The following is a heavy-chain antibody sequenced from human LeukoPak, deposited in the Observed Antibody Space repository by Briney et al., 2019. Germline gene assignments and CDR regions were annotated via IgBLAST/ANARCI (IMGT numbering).Heavy chain of an antibody. D-gene: IGHD2-2*01. Sequence: PSETLSLTCTVSGGSISSSSYYWGWIRQPPGKGLEWIGEINHSGSTNYNPSLKSRVTISVDTSKNQFSLKLSSVTAADTAVYYRARGQPSAYIVVVPAAHRDNWFDPWGQGTLVTVSS. CDR3: ARGQPSAYIVVVPAAHRDNWFDP. V-gene: IGHV4-39*07. CDR2: INHSGST. CDR1: GGSISSSSYY. J-gene: IGHJ5*02.